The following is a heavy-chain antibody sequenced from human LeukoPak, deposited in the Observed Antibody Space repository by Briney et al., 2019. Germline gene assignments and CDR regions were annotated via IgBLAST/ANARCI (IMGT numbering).Heavy chain of an antibody. CDR2: INSDGSST. V-gene: IGHV3-74*01. Sequence: GGSLRLSCAASGFTFSSCWMHWVRQAPGKGLVWVSRINSDGSSTSYADSVKGRFTISRDNAKNTLYLQMNSLRAEDTAVYYCARGGDIVVVPAAMGWSGYYFDYWGQGTLVTVSS. D-gene: IGHD2-2*01. CDR1: GFTFSSCW. CDR3: ARGGDIVVVPAAMGWSGYYFDY. J-gene: IGHJ4*02.